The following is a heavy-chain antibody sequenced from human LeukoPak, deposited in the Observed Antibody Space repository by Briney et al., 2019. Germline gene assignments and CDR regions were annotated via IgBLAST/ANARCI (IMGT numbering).Heavy chain of an antibody. CDR1: GYTFTSYG. J-gene: IGHJ6*02. CDR2: ISAYNGNT. CDR3: ASSPTSYYYYYGMDV. Sequence: GASVKVSCKASGYTFTSYGISWVRQAPGQGLEWMGWISAYNGNTNYAQKLQGRVTMTTDTSTSTAYMELRSLRSDDTAVYYCASSPTSYYYYYGMDVWGQGTTATVSS. V-gene: IGHV1-18*01.